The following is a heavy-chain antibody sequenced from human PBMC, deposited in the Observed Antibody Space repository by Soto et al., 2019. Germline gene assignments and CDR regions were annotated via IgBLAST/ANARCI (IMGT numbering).Heavy chain of an antibody. D-gene: IGHD2-15*01. CDR3: ARFTGGSYNTYYFYYGMDV. CDR1: GYTFTSYG. Sequence: ASVKVSCKASGYTFTSYGISWVRRAPGQGLDWMGWISAYNGNTKYAQDLQGRVTMTTDTSTSTAYMELRSLRSDDTAVYYCARFTGGSYNTYYFYYGMDVWGQGTTVTVSS. V-gene: IGHV1-18*04. CDR2: ISAYNGNT. J-gene: IGHJ6*02.